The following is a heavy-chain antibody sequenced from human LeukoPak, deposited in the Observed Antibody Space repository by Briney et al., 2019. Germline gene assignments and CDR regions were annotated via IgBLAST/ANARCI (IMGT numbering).Heavy chain of an antibody. V-gene: IGHV2-5*02. J-gene: IGHJ4*02. CDR1: GFSLSTSGVH. CDR2: IYLDDDK. Sequence: KSGPTLVNPTQTLTLTCNFSGFSLSTSGVHVGWIRQPPGKALEWLALIYLDDDKRYSPSLKSRLTITKDTSKNQVVLTMTNMDPVDTATYYCAHRSITGNTGYFDYWGQGTLVTVSS. D-gene: IGHD1-7*01. CDR3: AHRSITGNTGYFDY.